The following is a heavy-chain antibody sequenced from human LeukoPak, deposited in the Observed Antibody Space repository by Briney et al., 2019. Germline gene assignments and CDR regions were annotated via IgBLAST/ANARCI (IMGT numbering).Heavy chain of an antibody. CDR1: GGSISSRSYY. Sequence: SETLPLTCTVSGGSISSRSYYWGWIRQPPGKGLEWIGSMYYSGISYYNPSLKSRVTISVDTSKNQFSLKLSSVTAADTAVYYCARLDYYGSGVDYWGQGTLVTVSS. CDR2: MYYSGIS. V-gene: IGHV4-39*01. D-gene: IGHD3-10*01. CDR3: ARLDYYGSGVDY. J-gene: IGHJ4*02.